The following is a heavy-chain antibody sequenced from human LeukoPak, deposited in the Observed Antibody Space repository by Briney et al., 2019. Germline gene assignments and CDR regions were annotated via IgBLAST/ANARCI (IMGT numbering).Heavy chain of an antibody. V-gene: IGHV3-64*01. Sequence: GGSLRLSCAASGFTFSSYAMHWFRQAPGRGLEYVSAISSNGGSTYYANSVKGRFTISRDNSKNTLYLQMGSLRAEDMAVYYCARGVGPFDIWGQGTMVTVSS. CDR1: GFTFSSYA. CDR2: ISSNGGST. J-gene: IGHJ3*02. CDR3: ARGVGPFDI. D-gene: IGHD2-15*01.